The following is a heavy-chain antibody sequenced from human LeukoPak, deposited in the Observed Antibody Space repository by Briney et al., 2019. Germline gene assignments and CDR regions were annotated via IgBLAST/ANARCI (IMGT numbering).Heavy chain of an antibody. CDR2: IYYSEST. J-gene: IGHJ4*02. Sequence: PSETLSLTCTVSGGSISSYYWSWIRQPPGKGLEWIGYIYYSESTNYNPSLKSRVTISVDTSKNQFSLKLSSVTAADTAVYYCARAELDYYGSGSPPFDYWGQGTLVTVSS. CDR3: ARAELDYYGSGSPPFDY. V-gene: IGHV4-59*01. CDR1: GGSISSYY. D-gene: IGHD3-10*01.